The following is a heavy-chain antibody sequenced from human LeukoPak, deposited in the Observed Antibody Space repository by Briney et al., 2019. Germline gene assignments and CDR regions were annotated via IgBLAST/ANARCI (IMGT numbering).Heavy chain of an antibody. D-gene: IGHD2-8*01. CDR2: ISGSGSDI. Sequence: GGSLRLSCVVSGFGFSDSYMTWIRQTPGKGLEWLAYISGSGSDIYYADTVKGRFTISRDNAKNSLYLQMNSLRPDDTALYYCSTDPRLLIYWGHGTLVTVSS. CDR3: STDPRLLIY. J-gene: IGHJ4*01. CDR1: GFGFSDSY. V-gene: IGHV3-11*01.